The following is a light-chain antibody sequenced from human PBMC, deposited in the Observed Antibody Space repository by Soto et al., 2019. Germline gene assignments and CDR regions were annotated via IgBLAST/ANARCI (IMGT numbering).Light chain of an antibody. Sequence: QPALTQPASVSGSPGQSITISCSGTSSDVGAYNYVSWYQQNPGKAPKLMIFDVSNRPSGVSDRFSGSKSGNTASLTISGLQADDEADYYCSSYTTSANYVFGTGTKVTVL. CDR3: SSYTTSANYV. CDR2: DVS. J-gene: IGLJ1*01. V-gene: IGLV2-14*03. CDR1: SSDVGAYNY.